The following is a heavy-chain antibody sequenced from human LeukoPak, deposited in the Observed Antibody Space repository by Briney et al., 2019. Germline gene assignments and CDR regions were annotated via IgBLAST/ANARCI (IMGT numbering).Heavy chain of an antibody. CDR1: GFTFSSYW. Sequence: PGGSLRLSCVASGFTFSSYWMHWVRQDPRKGLVWVSRINGDGRNINYADSVRGRFTISRDNAKNTLYLQMNSPRAEDTAVYYCAKDAYSRWEDRVFDPWGQGTLVTVSS. CDR3: AKDAYSRWEDRVFDP. J-gene: IGHJ5*02. CDR2: INGDGRNI. V-gene: IGHV3-74*01. D-gene: IGHD6-13*01.